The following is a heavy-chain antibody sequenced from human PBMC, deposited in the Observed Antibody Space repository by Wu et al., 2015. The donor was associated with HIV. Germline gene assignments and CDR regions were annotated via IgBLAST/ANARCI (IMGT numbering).Heavy chain of an antibody. Sequence: QEQLLQSGAEVRKPGASVKVSCKASEYTFIGYYIHWVRQAPGQGLEWMGRLNPNSGGADSAQKFQGRVTLTRDTSVSTAYLDLSNLRLDDTAIYYCASGIQAGGANYWGQGTLVTVSS. J-gene: IGHJ4*02. V-gene: IGHV1-2*02. CDR3: ASGIQAGGANY. CDR1: EYTFIGYY. D-gene: IGHD2-21*01. CDR2: LNPNSGGA.